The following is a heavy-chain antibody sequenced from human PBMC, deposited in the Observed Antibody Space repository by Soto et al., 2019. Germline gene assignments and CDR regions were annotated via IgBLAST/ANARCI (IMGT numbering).Heavy chain of an antibody. CDR3: ARSRRGYSYGRDAFDI. Sequence: SVKVSCKASGGTFSSYAISWVRQAPGQGLEWMGGIIPIFGTANYAQKFQGRVTITADESTSTAYMELSSLRSEDTAVYYCARSRRGYSYGRDAFDIWGQGTMVTVSS. CDR2: IIPIFGTA. V-gene: IGHV1-69*13. D-gene: IGHD5-18*01. J-gene: IGHJ3*02. CDR1: GGTFSSYA.